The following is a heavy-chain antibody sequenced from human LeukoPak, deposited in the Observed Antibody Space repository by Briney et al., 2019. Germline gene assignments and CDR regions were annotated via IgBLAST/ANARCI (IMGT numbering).Heavy chain of an antibody. CDR1: GGPISSSSYY. V-gene: IGHV4-39*01. D-gene: IGHD6-13*01. CDR2: IYYSGST. CDR3: ARHSRPLFDY. Sequence: SETLSLTCTVSGGPISSSSYYWGWIRQPPGKGLEWIGSIYYSGSTYYNPSLKSRVTISVDTSKNQFSLKLSSVTAADTAVYYCARHSRPLFDYWGQGALVTVSS. J-gene: IGHJ4*02.